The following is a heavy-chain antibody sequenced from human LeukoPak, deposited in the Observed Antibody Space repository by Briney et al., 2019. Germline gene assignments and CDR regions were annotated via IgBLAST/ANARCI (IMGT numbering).Heavy chain of an antibody. V-gene: IGHV4-34*01. J-gene: IGHJ4*02. Sequence: KAGGSLRLSCAASGFTFSSYAMIWVRQPPGKGLEWIGEINHSGSTNYNPSLKSRVTISVDTSKNQFSLKLSSVTAADTAVYYCARVVVYSYGYPSKYPFDYWGQGTLVTVSS. CDR1: GFTFSSYA. CDR2: INHSGST. CDR3: ARVVVYSYGYPSKYPFDY. D-gene: IGHD5-18*01.